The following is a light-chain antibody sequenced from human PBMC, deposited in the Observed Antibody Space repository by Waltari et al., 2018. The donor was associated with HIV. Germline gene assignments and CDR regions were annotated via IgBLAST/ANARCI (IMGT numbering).Light chain of an antibody. CDR1: IGPVTSGHY. CDR3: FLSCSGARV. V-gene: IGLV7-46*01. CDR2: DTT. J-gene: IGLJ3*02. Sequence: QAVVTQEPSLTVSPGGTVTLTCESTIGPVTSGHYPYWLQHRPGQAPMTLIFDTTKKPSGTPDRFSVSVLGGKVALTLSGAQPDDEAEYVCFLSCSGARVFGGGTRVTVL.